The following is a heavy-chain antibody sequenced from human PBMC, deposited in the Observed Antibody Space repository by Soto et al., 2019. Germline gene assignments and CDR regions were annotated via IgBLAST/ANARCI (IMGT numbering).Heavy chain of an antibody. CDR1: GFTFSNAW. J-gene: IGHJ6*02. CDR3: TTVCAAAGSYWGYGMDV. V-gene: IGHV3-15*01. Sequence: RLSCAASGFTFSNAWMSWVRQAPGKGLEWVGRIKSKTDGGTADYAAPVKGRFTISRDDSKNTLYLQMNSLKTEDTAVYYCTTVCAAAGSYWGYGMDVWGQGTTVTVSS. D-gene: IGHD6-13*01. CDR2: IKSKTDGGTA.